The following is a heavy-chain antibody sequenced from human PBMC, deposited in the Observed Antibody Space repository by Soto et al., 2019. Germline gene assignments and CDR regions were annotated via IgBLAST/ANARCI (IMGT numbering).Heavy chain of an antibody. Sequence: QVQLQESGPGLVKPSQTLSLTCTVSGGSIRSAAYYWSWIRQHPGKGLEWIGYISHSGSTYYTPSLKSRVIISADTSKNQFSLKLTSVTAADTAVYYCAREYTYGSNFFDCWGQGALVTVSS. CDR3: AREYTYGSNFFDC. D-gene: IGHD5-18*01. CDR1: GGSIRSAAYY. CDR2: ISHSGST. V-gene: IGHV4-31*03. J-gene: IGHJ4*02.